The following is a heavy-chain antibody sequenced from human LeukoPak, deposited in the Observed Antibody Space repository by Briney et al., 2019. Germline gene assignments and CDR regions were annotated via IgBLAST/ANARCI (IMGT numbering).Heavy chain of an antibody. J-gene: IGHJ4*02. CDR3: TTDTFGARDS. CDR1: GYTFSRYW. V-gene: IGHV3-74*01. CDR2: INEDGSST. D-gene: IGHD3-10*01. Sequence: GGSLRLSCAASGYTFSRYWMHWVRQGPGKGLVWVSRINEDGSSTSYAESVRGRFTISRDNAKNTLYLQMNSLRAEDAAVYYCTTDTFGARDSWGQGTLVTVSS.